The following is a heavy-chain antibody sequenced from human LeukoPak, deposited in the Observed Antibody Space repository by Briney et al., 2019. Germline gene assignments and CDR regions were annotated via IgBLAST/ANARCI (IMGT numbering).Heavy chain of an antibody. Sequence: PGGSLRLSCGVSGFRFSNYGMHWVRQAPGKGLEWVAFIRSDESNRYYADSVKGRFTISRDKSRNTLYLQMKSLGVEDTAVYFCAKDSYDSSGYYSHDYYYYYMDVWGKGTTVTISS. CDR3: AKDSYDSSGYYSHDYYYYYMDV. D-gene: IGHD3-22*01. CDR2: IRSDESNR. CDR1: GFRFSNYG. J-gene: IGHJ6*03. V-gene: IGHV3-30*02.